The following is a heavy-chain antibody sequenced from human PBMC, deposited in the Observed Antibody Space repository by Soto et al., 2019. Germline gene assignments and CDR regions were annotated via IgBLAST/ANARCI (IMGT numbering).Heavy chain of an antibody. V-gene: IGHV1-69*13. CDR1: GGTFSSYA. J-gene: IGHJ4*02. D-gene: IGHD3-22*01. CDR3: ARVPYYYDSSGPLGY. Sequence: SVKVSCKASGGTFSSYAISWVRQAPGQGLEWMGGIIPIFGTANYAQKFQGRVTITADESTSTAYMELSCLRSEDTAVYYCARVPYYYDSSGPLGYWGQGTLVTVSS. CDR2: IIPIFGTA.